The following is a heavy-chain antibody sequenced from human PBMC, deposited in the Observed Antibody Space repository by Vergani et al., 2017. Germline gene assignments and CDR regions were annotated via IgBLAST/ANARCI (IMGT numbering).Heavy chain of an antibody. Sequence: QVQLQESGPRLVRPSQTLSLTCTVSNDSVSNTFYYWGWIRQTPGKGLEWIGSIYYSGSTYYNPSLESRVTMSVDTSKSQFSLKLSSVTAADTAVYYCARDPRGYGGDPEDYYYGMDVWGQGTTVTVSS. V-gene: IGHV4-39*02. CDR1: NDSVSNTFYY. D-gene: IGHD2-21*02. J-gene: IGHJ6*02. CDR2: IYYSGST. CDR3: ARDPRGYGGDPEDYYYGMDV.